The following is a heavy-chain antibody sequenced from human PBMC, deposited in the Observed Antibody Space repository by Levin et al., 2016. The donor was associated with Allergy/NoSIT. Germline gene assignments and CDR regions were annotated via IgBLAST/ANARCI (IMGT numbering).Heavy chain of an antibody. V-gene: IGHV4-4*02. CDR3: ASSSGSSSSPTLDY. CDR1: GGSISSSNW. CDR2: IYHSGST. D-gene: IGHD6-6*01. J-gene: IGHJ4*02. Sequence: SETLSLTCAVSGGSISSSNWWSWVRQPPGKGLEWIGEIYHSGSTNYNPSLKSRVTISVDKSKNQFSLKLSSVTAADTAVYYCASSSGSSSSPTLDYWGQGTLVTVSS.